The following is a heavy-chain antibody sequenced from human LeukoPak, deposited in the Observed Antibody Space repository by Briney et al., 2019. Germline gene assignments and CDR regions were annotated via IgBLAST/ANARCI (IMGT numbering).Heavy chain of an antibody. CDR1: GFTFSTFA. Sequence: PGGSLRLSCAASGFTFSTFAMIWVRQPPGKGLEWVSSIFPSGGEIHYADSVKGRFTISRDNAKNSLYLQMNSLRAEDTAVYYCARDKPGVVAATAYMDVWGKGTTVTISS. CDR3: ARDKPGVVAATAYMDV. CDR2: IFPSGGEI. J-gene: IGHJ6*03. D-gene: IGHD2-15*01. V-gene: IGHV3-21*01.